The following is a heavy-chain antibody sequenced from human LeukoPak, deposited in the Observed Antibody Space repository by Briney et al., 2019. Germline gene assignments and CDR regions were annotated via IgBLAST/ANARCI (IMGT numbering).Heavy chain of an antibody. V-gene: IGHV3-7*01. J-gene: IGHJ4*02. CDR1: GFTFSSYW. D-gene: IGHD6-13*01. CDR2: IKQDGSEK. Sequence: PGGSLRLSCAASGFTFSSYWMSWVRQAPGKGLEWVANIKQDGSEKYYVDSVKGRFTISRDNAKNSLYLQMNSLRAEDTAVYYCARGLGGERPFGSWYVKRLYYFDYWGQGTLVTVSS. CDR3: ARGLGGERPFGSWYVKRLYYFDY.